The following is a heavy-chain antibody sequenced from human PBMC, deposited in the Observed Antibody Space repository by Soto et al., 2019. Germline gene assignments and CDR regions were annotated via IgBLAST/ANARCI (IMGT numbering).Heavy chain of an antibody. D-gene: IGHD3-16*02. CDR1: VDSISTYY. J-gene: IGHJ6*02. Sequence: SETLSLTCTVSVDSISTYYWSWIRRPAGKGLEWIGRIDASGNTNYNPSLKSRVTMSADTSKKQFSLKLTSVTAADTAVYYCARGGKRIMITFGGVIAYGMDVWGQGTTVTV. CDR3: ARGGKRIMITFGGVIAYGMDV. CDR2: IDASGNT. V-gene: IGHV4-4*07.